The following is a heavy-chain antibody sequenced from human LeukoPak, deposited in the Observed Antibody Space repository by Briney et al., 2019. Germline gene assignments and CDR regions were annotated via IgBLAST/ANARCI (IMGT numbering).Heavy chain of an antibody. CDR2: INAGNGNT. CDR1: EYTFTDYA. V-gene: IGHV1-3*01. Sequence: GASVKVSCKASEYTFTDYAINWVRQAPGQRLEWMGWINAGNGNTRYSQRFQGRVTITRDTSASTAYMELSSLRSEDTAVYYCARGAPIRVAVAATFDPWGQGTLVTVPS. J-gene: IGHJ5*02. D-gene: IGHD6-19*01. CDR3: ARGAPIRVAVAATFDP.